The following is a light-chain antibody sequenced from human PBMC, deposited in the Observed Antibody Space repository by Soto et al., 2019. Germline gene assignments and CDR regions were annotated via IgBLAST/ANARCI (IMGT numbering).Light chain of an antibody. CDR3: QQSYSSPRT. J-gene: IGKJ2*01. CDR2: GRS. V-gene: IGKV1-39*01. Sequence: DLLLTQSPSSLSASIGDTVTISCRASETVNYFLNWYQQKPGKAPKLLIYGRSTLQSVVPSRFTGSGSETDFTLTISDLQAEDFATYHCQQSYSSPRTFGQGTKLEIK. CDR1: ETVNYF.